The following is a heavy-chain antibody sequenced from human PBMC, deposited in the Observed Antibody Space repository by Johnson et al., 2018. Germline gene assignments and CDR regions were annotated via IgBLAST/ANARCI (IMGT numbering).Heavy chain of an antibody. J-gene: IGHJ3*02. D-gene: IGHD3-22*01. V-gene: IGHV3-30*03. CDR3: ARTSSGYKEAFDI. CDR2: ISNEGATK. CDR1: GFTFSRHA. Sequence: QVQLVESGGGLIQPGGSLRLSCAASGFTFSRHAMYWVRQAPGKGLEWVAGISNEGATKYYSDSVKGRLTISRDNSKNSLYLEMNSLRLEDTAVYYCARTSSGYKEAFDIWGQGTMITVSS.